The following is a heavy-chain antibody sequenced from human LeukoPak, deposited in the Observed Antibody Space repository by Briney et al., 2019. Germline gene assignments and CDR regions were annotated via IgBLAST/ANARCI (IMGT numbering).Heavy chain of an antibody. J-gene: IGHJ4*02. CDR2: IKPDGSDK. V-gene: IGHV3-7*05. CDR1: GFTFSTYW. CDR3: ASGFLDY. Sequence: GGSLRLSCAASGFTFSTYWMGWVRQAPGRGLEWVANIKPDGSDKYYVDSVKGRFTISRDNAKNSLYLQMNSLRAEDSAVYYCASGFLDYWGQGTLVTVSA. D-gene: IGHD3-3*01.